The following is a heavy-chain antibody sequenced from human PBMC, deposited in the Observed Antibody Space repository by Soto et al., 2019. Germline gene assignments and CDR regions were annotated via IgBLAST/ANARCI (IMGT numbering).Heavy chain of an antibody. CDR3: ARFGAAAAHDDN. V-gene: IGHV4-59*01. J-gene: IGHJ4*01. CDR2: VHFSGST. Sequence: QVRLQESGPGLVKPSQTLSLTCDVSGVSISENHWSWIRQAPGKGLEWVGYVHFSGSTTYNPSLAPRLNISFDMSKSQVYLQLTSVTAADTAVYYGARFGAAAAHDDNWGRGVLVTVSS. D-gene: IGHD6-13*01. CDR1: GVSISENH.